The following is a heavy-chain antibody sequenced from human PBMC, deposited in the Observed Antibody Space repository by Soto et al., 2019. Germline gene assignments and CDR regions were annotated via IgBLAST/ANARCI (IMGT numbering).Heavy chain of an antibody. J-gene: IGHJ4*02. D-gene: IGHD3-16*01. Sequence: QVQLVESGEGVVQPGRSLRLSCAASGFTFSSHGMHWVRQAPGKGLEWMAVISYDGSKKYYVDSVKGRFTISRDNSKNTLYLQMNSLRAEDTAVYHCAKDRVESGLGEVDYWGQGTLVTVSS. CDR2: ISYDGSKK. V-gene: IGHV3-30*18. CDR1: GFTFSSHG. CDR3: AKDRVESGLGEVDY.